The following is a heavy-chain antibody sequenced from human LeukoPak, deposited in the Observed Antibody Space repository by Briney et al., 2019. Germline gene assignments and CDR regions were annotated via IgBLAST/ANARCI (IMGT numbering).Heavy chain of an antibody. CDR3: ARDYAAMDARIFDY. D-gene: IGHD5-18*01. CDR2: IYYSGST. CDR1: GGSISTSSYY. J-gene: IGHJ4*02. Sequence: PSETLSLTCTVSGGSISTSSYYWGWIRQPPGKGLEWIGSIYYSGSTYYNPPLKSRVTISVDTSKNQFSLKLSSVTAADTAVYYCARDYAAMDARIFDYWGQGTLVTVSS. V-gene: IGHV4-39*02.